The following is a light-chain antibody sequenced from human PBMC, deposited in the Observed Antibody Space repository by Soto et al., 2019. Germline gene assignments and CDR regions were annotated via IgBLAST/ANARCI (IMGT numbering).Light chain of an antibody. Sequence: EIVLTQSPAILSMSPGERATLSCRASQSVSSYFAWYQQKPGQAPRLLIYDASNRATGVPARFSGSGSGTDFTLTINSLEPEDFAVYYCQQRRYWPVTFGQGTKVEIK. CDR3: QQRRYWPVT. CDR2: DAS. J-gene: IGKJ1*01. V-gene: IGKV3-11*01. CDR1: QSVSSY.